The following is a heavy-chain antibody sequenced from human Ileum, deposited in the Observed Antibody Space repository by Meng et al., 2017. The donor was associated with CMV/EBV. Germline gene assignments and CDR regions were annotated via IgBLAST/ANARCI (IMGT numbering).Heavy chain of an antibody. V-gene: IGHV4-34*01. Sequence: QVPGTQWGGGPLKPSACLSLTCAVFGGSFTDYYWTWFRQSPGKGLEWIGENTHSGRAYYSSSLTGRATISVDMSNYQFSLKLPSVTAADTAIYYCARGLASGWPDYWGQGTLVTVSS. J-gene: IGHJ4*02. CDR3: ARGLASGWPDY. D-gene: IGHD3-10*01. CDR2: NTHSGRA. CDR1: GGSFTDYY.